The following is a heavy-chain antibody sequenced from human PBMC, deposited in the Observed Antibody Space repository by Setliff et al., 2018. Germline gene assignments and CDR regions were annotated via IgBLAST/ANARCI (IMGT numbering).Heavy chain of an antibody. J-gene: IGHJ5*02. Sequence: PSETLSLTCTVSGGSITDENSWWAWIRQPAGKRPEWLGLIYIRGGTDYNPSIKSRVTIPLDTSRNHFSLKLTSVTAADTAVYYCAVDHVTNIAASGYGYTRIDPWGQGIPVTVSS. CDR1: GGSITDENSW. CDR3: AVDHVTNIAASGYGYTRIDP. CDR2: IYIRGGT. V-gene: IGHV4-61*02. D-gene: IGHD6-13*01.